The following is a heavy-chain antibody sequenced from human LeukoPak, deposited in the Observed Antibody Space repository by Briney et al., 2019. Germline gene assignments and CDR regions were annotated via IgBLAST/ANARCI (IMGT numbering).Heavy chain of an antibody. CDR1: SGSIDNDY. V-gene: IGHV4-4*07. J-gene: IGHJ4*02. CDR2: IHTSGST. CDR3: ARHGVPAAIYITGTTAEEGFDY. Sequence: SETLSLTCTVSSGSIDNDYWSWIRQPAGKGLEWIGRIHTSGSTKYNPSLKSLVTMSVDTSKNQFSLKLSSVTAADTAVYYCARHGVPAAIYITGTTAEEGFDYWGQGTLVTVSS. D-gene: IGHD1-7*01.